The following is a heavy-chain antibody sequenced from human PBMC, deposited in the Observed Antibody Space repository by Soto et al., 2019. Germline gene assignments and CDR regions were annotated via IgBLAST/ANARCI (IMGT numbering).Heavy chain of an antibody. CDR2: ISSSDKYI. CDR3: ARVFCRGDCYSPLDY. V-gene: IGHV3-21*01. D-gene: IGHD2-21*02. J-gene: IGHJ4*02. CDR1: GVTFSNFG. Sequence: LRLSWVASGVTFSNFGLNCVRQAPGKGLEWVSSISSSDKYIYYADSVKGRFTISRDNAKNSLSLQMNSLRADDTAVYYCARVFCRGDCYSPLDYWGQGTLVTVSS.